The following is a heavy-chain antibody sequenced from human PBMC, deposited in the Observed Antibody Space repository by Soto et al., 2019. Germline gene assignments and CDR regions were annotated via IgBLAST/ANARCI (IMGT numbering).Heavy chain of an antibody. CDR3: AKENGQIDY. V-gene: IGHV3-33*06. CDR1: GFTFSRYG. CDR2: MWSDGSVE. Sequence: QVQLVESGGGVVQPGTSLRLSCAASGFTFSRYGMHWVRQAPGKGLEWVAVMWSDGSVEYNEDSVKGRFTISRDNSKNTLYLQMNSLRAEDTAVYYCAKENGQIDYWGQGTLVTISS. J-gene: IGHJ4*02.